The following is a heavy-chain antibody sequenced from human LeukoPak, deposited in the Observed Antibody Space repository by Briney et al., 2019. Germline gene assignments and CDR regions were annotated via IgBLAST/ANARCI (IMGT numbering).Heavy chain of an antibody. J-gene: IGHJ4*02. CDR3: ARHVDYYDSSGYAEASDY. CDR2: IYYSGST. V-gene: IGHV4-39*01. CDR1: GGSISSSSYS. Sequence: PSETLSLTCTVSGGSISSSSYSWGWTRQPPGKGLEWIGSIYYSGSTYYNPSLKSRVTISVDTSKNQFSLKLSSVTAADTAVYYCARHVDYYDSSGYAEASDYWGQGTLVTVSS. D-gene: IGHD3-22*01.